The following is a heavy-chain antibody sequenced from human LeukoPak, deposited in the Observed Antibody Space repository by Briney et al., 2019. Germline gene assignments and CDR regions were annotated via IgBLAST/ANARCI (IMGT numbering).Heavy chain of an antibody. CDR3: ARDGEMGTIRGFLVDY. CDR2: INPNSDGT. Sequence: SVNVSCRPSGYTLTGDYMRWVRHAPGQGLEWMGWINPNSDGTNYTQKYQGRVSMTRDTSISTAYMELSRLRLDDTAVYYCARDGEMGTIRGFLVDYWGQGTLVTVSS. D-gene: IGHD5-24*01. CDR1: GYTLTGDY. J-gene: IGHJ4*02. V-gene: IGHV1-2*02.